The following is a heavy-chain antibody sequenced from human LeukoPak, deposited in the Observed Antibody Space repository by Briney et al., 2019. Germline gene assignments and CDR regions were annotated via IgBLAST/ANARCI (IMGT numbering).Heavy chain of an antibody. CDR3: ARDNPTSNYYDSSGKYRGDY. J-gene: IGHJ4*02. Sequence: PGGSLRLSCAASGFTFNKYNMNWVRQAPGKGLEWLSSISSSSSYIYYADSVKGRFTISRDNAKNSLYLQMNSLGAEDTAVYYCARDNPTSNYYDSSGKYRGDYWGQGTLVTVSS. V-gene: IGHV3-21*01. CDR2: ISSSSSYI. CDR1: GFTFNKYN. D-gene: IGHD3-22*01.